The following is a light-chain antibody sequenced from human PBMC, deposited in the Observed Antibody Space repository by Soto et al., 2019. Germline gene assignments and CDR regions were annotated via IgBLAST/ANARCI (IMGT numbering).Light chain of an antibody. CDR2: SAS. V-gene: IGKV1-27*01. J-gene: IGKJ1*01. Sequence: IQMTQSPSSLSASVGDRVTITCRASQVITNFLAWYQQKPGKVPRLLIYSASTLQSGVPSRFSGSGSGTDFTLTISSLQSEDFAVYYCQQYNNWPQTFGQGTKVDIK. CDR1: QVITNF. CDR3: QQYNNWPQT.